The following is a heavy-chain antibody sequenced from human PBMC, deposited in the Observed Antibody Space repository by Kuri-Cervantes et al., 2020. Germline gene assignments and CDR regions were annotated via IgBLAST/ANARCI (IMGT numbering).Heavy chain of an antibody. D-gene: IGHD6-19*01. V-gene: IGHV3-15*01. Sequence: GGSLRLSCAASGFTFSDHYMDWVRQAPGKGLEWVGRIRSKTDGGTTDYAAPLKGRFTISRDDSKNTLYLQMNSLKIEDTAVYYCTTVAVAGSTPWYYYYYMDVWGKGTTVTVSS. J-gene: IGHJ6*03. CDR2: IRSKTDGGTT. CDR3: TTVAVAGSTPWYYYYYMDV. CDR1: GFTFSDHY.